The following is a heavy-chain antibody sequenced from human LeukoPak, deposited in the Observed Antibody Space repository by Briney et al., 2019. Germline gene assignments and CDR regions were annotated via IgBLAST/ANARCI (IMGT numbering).Heavy chain of an antibody. CDR1: GASISSNNL. CDR2: IYHTGIT. CDR3: ATEGRSRSSGGTN. Sequence: SETLSLTCAVSGASISSNNLWSWVRQSPAKGLEWIGEIYHTGITNYMTSLKRRVTISVDKSKNQFSLKLTSVTAADTAVYYCATEGRSRSSGGTNWGQGILVTVSS. D-gene: IGHD6-25*01. V-gene: IGHV4-4*02. J-gene: IGHJ4*02.